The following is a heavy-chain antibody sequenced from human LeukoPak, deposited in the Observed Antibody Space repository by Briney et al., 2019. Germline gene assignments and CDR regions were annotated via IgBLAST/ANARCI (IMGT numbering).Heavy chain of an antibody. CDR1: GGSISSGTYH. CDR2: IYNSGST. D-gene: IGHD4-17*01. J-gene: IGHJ3*02. V-gene: IGHV4-61*02. Sequence: SQTLSLTCTVSGGSISSGTYHWSWIRKPAGKGLEWIGRIYNSGSTKYNPSLKSRVAMSVDTSKNQFSLQLSSVPAADTAVYYCARDTTVTKDAFDIWGQGTMVTVSS. CDR3: ARDTTVTKDAFDI.